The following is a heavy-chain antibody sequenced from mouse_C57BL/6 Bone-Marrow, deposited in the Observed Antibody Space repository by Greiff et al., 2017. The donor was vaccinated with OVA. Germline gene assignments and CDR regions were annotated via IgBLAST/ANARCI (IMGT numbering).Heavy chain of an antibody. V-gene: IGHV5-17*01. D-gene: IGHD1-2*01. Sequence: EVKLVESGGGLVKPGGSLKLSCEASGFTFSDYGMHWVRQAPEKGLEWVAYISSGSSTIYYADTLNGRFTISRDNAKNTLFLQMTSLRSEDTAMYYCARGTTAAYWGQGTLVTVSA. CDR2: ISSGSSTI. CDR3: ARGTTAAY. CDR1: GFTFSDYG. J-gene: IGHJ3*01.